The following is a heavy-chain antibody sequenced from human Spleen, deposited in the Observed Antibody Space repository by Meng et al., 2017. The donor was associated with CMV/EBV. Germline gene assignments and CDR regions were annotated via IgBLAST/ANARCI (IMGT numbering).Heavy chain of an antibody. D-gene: IGHD5-18*01. J-gene: IGHJ4*02. V-gene: IGHV1-69*04. Sequence: SVKVSCKVSGDTFSSYPITWVRQAPGQGLEWMGRITPIIGVTNHAQKFQGRLTITADRTTSTAYMELSSLRSEDTAVYYCARGVVSGYSYGQLDYWGQGTLVTVSS. CDR3: ARGVVSGYSYGQLDY. CDR2: ITPIIGVT. CDR1: GDTFSSYP.